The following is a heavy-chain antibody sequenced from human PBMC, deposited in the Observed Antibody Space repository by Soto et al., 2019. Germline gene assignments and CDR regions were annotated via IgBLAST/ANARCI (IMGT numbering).Heavy chain of an antibody. CDR2: INHSGST. J-gene: IGHJ4*02. D-gene: IGHD1-26*01. CDR3: ARRYGGNFDY. V-gene: IGHV4-34*01. Sequence: SETLSLTCTVSGGSISSYYWSWIRQPPGTGLEWIGEINHSGSTNYNPSLKSRVTISVDTSKNQFSLKLTSVTAADTAVYYCARRYGGNFDYWGQGTLVTVSS. CDR1: GGSISSYY.